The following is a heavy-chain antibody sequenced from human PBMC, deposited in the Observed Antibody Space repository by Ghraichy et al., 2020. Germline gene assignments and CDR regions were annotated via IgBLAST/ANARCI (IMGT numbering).Heavy chain of an antibody. CDR1: GGSFSGYS. CDR2: INHSGST. V-gene: IGHV4-34*01. Sequence: SETLSLTFAVYGGSFSGYSWSWIRQPPGKGLEWIGEINHSGSTNYNPSLKSRVTISVDTSKNQFSLKLSSVTAADTAVYYCARGRSYYYGSESYFDYWGQGTLVTVSS. J-gene: IGHJ4*02. D-gene: IGHD3-10*01. CDR3: ARGRSYYYGSESYFDY.